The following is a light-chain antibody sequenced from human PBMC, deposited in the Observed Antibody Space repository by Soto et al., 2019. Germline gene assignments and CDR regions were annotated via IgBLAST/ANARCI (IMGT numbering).Light chain of an antibody. V-gene: IGKV3-20*01. CDR2: GAS. Sequence: EIVLTQSPGTLSLSPGERATLSCRASQSVSSGYLAWYQQKPGQAPRLLIYGASSRATGIPDRFSGSGSGTDFTLAISSLEPEDFAVYSCQQYGSSPRTFGQGTKLEIK. CDR1: QSVSSGY. J-gene: IGKJ2*01. CDR3: QQYGSSPRT.